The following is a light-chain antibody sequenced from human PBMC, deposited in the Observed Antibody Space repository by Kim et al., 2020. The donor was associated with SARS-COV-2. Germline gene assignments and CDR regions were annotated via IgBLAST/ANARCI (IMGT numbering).Light chain of an antibody. CDR2: YAS. V-gene: IGKV3-11*01. CDR1: QSISSY. J-gene: IGKJ4*01. Sequence: SLSPGDRAALSCRARQSISSYLAWYQQKPGQAPRLLIYYASNSATGVAARFSGSGSGTDFTLTISSLVPEDFAVYYCQQRSNWPLTFGGGTKVEI. CDR3: QQRSNWPLT.